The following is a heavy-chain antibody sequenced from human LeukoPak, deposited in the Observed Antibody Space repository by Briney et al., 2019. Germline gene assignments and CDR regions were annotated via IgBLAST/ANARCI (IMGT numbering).Heavy chain of an antibody. Sequence: GGSLRLSCAASGFTFVSYGMPWVRQCPGKGLEWCTFIRYDGSDKDYADSVKGRFTISRDNSKNTLYLQMNSLRREDTAVYYCAKDAHFLYGGKRDYYFDYWGQGTLVTVSS. CDR1: GFTFVSYG. CDR2: IRYDGSDK. CDR3: AKDAHFLYGGKRDYYFDY. V-gene: IGHV3-30*02. D-gene: IGHD4-23*01. J-gene: IGHJ4*02.